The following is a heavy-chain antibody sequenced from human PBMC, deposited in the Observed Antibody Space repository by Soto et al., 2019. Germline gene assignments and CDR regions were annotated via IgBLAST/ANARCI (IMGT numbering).Heavy chain of an antibody. D-gene: IGHD3-22*01. V-gene: IGHV4-30-4*01. CDR1: GDSVSGGDSY. J-gene: IGHJ4*02. Sequence: QVQLQESGPGLVKPSQTLSLTCTVSGDSVSGGDSYWSWIRQPPGKALEWIGYTSFGGHTSYTPSLKSRVTISVDMSKSQFSLRLTSVTAADTAIYYCVRGGNPYHYATSGPGTFDKWGQGTLVSVSS. CDR2: TSFGGHT. CDR3: VRGGNPYHYATSGPGTFDK.